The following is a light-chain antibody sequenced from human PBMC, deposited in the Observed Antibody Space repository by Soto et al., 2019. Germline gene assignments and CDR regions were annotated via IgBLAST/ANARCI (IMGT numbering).Light chain of an antibody. Sequence: EIVLTQSPGTLSLSPGERATLSCRASQSVSSYLAWYQHKPGQAPRLLIYGASSRATGIPDRFSGSGSGTDFTLTISRLEPEDFAVYYCQPYGSSASFGPGTKVDL. CDR1: QSVSSY. J-gene: IGKJ3*01. CDR3: QPYGSSAS. V-gene: IGKV3-20*01. CDR2: GAS.